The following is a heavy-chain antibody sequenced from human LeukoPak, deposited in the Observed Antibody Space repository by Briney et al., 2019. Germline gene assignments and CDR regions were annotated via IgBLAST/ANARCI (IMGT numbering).Heavy chain of an antibody. V-gene: IGHV3-48*02. D-gene: IGHD1-26*01. J-gene: IGHJ3*01. CDR1: GFTFSSYD. CDR3: AHFKGGSFDF. CDR2: ISTISSTK. Sequence: GGSLRLSCAASGFTFSSYDMNWVRQAPGKGLEWVSYISTISSTKYYADSVKGRFTISRDNAKNSLYLQMNSLRDEDTAVYYCAHFKGGSFDFWGQGTMVTVSS.